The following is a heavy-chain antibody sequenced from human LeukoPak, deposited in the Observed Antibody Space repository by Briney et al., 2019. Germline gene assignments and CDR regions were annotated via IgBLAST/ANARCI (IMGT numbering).Heavy chain of an antibody. CDR3: ARGLMSGRYDYVWGSHTDY. J-gene: IGHJ4*02. CDR2: INPNSGGT. CDR1: GYTFTGYY. Sequence: ASVKVSCKASGYTFTGYYMSWVRQAPGQGLEWMGWINPNSGGTNYAQKFQGRVTMTRDTSISTAYMELSRLRSDDTAVYYCARGLMSGRYDYVWGSHTDYWGQGTLVTVSS. V-gene: IGHV1-2*02. D-gene: IGHD3-16*01.